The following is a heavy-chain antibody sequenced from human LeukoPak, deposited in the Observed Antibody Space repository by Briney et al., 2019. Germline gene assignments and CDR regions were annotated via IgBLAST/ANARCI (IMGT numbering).Heavy chain of an antibody. CDR3: ARVGYYGVVRIFDY. CDR1: GGSISSGDYY. Sequence: SETLSLTCTVSGGSISSGDYYWSWIRQPPGKGLEWIGYIYYSGSTYYNPSLKSRVTISVDTSKNQFSLKLSSVTAADTAVYYCARVGYYGVVRIFDYWGQGTLVTVSS. V-gene: IGHV4-30-4*08. J-gene: IGHJ4*02. CDR2: IYYSGST. D-gene: IGHD3-10*01.